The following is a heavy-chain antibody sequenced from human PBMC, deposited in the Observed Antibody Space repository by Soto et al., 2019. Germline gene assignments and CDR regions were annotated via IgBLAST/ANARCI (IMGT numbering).Heavy chain of an antibody. CDR1: GLSLRDVF. D-gene: IGHD3-10*01. CDR2: TKDKAYSYTT. J-gene: IGHJ4*02. CDR3: ASMRGVFGY. Sequence: EVQLVESGGDLVQPGGSLRLSCAASGLSLRDVFIDWVRQAPGKGLEWVGRTKDKAYSYTTEYAASVKGRFTISRDDSRNSVFLQMSSLKTEDTAVYYCASMRGVFGYWGQGTLVTVSS. V-gene: IGHV3-72*01.